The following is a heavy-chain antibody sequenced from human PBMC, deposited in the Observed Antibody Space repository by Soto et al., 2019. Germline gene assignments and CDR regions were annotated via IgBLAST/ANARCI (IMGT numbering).Heavy chain of an antibody. CDR2: IKSDGSEK. CDR3: ARGGYYDSSGYYSGDPDAFDI. J-gene: IGHJ3*02. Sequence: GGSLRLSCGASGFTFYTYWMNWVRQAPGMGLEWVANIKSDGSEKYYVDSVKGRFTISRDNAKNSLYLQMNSLRDEDTAVYYCARGGYYDSSGYYSGDPDAFDIWGQGTMVTVSS. V-gene: IGHV3-7*01. D-gene: IGHD3-22*01. CDR1: GFTFYTYW.